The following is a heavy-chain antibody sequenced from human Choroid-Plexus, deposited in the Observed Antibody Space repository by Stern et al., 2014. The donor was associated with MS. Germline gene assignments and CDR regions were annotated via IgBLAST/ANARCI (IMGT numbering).Heavy chain of an antibody. CDR1: GFTFGSCA. J-gene: IGHJ5*02. V-gene: IGHV3-30*18. CDR2: VAYDGSNK. CDR3: AKDRHYLTYFFDH. D-gene: IGHD2/OR15-2a*01. Sequence: VQLVESGGGVVQPGRPLRLSCVASGFTFGSCAMHWVRQAPGKGLEWVARVAYDGSNKYYADSVKGRFPISRDNCQNTLYMQMSSLRPEDTAVYYCAKDRHYLTYFFDHWGQGSLVTVSS.